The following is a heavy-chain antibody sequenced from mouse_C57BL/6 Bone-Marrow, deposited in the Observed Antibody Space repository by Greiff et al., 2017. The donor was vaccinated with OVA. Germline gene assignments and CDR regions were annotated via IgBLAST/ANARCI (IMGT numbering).Heavy chain of an antibody. Sequence: EVQLQESGAELVKPGASVKLSCTASGFNIKDYYMHWVKQRTEQGLEWIGRIDPEDGETKYAPKFQGKATITADTSSNTAYRQLSSLTSEDTAVYYCARDYGNGYPYWYFDVWGTGTTVTVSS. CDR2: IDPEDGET. V-gene: IGHV14-2*01. D-gene: IGHD2-1*01. CDR3: ARDYGNGYPYWYFDV. J-gene: IGHJ1*03. CDR1: GFNIKDYY.